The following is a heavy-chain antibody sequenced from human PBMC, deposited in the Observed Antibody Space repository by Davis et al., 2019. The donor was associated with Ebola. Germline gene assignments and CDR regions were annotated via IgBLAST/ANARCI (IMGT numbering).Heavy chain of an antibody. CDR1: GFTVSSNY. V-gene: IGHV3-23*01. D-gene: IGHD3-22*01. CDR3: CSGYYRGYFDY. CDR2: ISGSGGST. J-gene: IGHJ4*02. Sequence: GGSLRLSCAASGFTVSSNYMSWVRQAPGKGLEWVSAISGSGGSTYYADSVKGRFTISRDNSKNTLYLQMNSLRAEDTAVYYCCSGYYRGYFDYWGQGTLVTVSS.